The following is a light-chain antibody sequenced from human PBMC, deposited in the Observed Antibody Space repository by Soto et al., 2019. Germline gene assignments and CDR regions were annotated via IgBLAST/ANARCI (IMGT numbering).Light chain of an antibody. J-gene: IGKJ1*01. Sequence: VITQAPATLSVSPGERATLSCRASQTINNNVAWYQLKDGQVPRLLIYGASTRATGIPDRFSGSGSGTDFTLTISSLEPEDFAVYYCQQRSNWPPTFGQGTKVDIK. V-gene: IGKV3-11*01. CDR1: QTINNN. CDR3: QQRSNWPPT. CDR2: GAS.